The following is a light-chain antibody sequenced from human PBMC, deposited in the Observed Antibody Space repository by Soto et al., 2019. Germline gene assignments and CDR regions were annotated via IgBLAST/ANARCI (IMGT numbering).Light chain of an antibody. CDR1: SSDVGGYNY. V-gene: IGLV2-8*01. J-gene: IGLJ1*01. CDR3: SSYVGTNSYV. CDR2: EVS. Sequence: QSVPTQPPSASGSPGQSVTISCTGTSSDVGGYNYVSWYQQHPGKAPKLMIYEVSKRPSGVPDRFSGSKSGNTASLTVSGLQAEDEADYYCSSYVGTNSYVFGTGTKVTVL.